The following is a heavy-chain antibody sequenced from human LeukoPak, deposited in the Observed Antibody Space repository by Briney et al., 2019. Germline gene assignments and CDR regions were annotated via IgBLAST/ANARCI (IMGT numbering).Heavy chain of an antibody. CDR1: GFTFSSYG. CDR3: AKEGLQPFFDY. Sequence: GGSLRLSCAASGFTFSSYGMHWVRKAPGKGLEWVAVISDDGSNKYYADSVKGRFTISRDNSKNTLYLQMNSLRAEDTAVYYCAKEGLQPFFDYWGQGTLVTVSS. CDR2: ISDDGSNK. V-gene: IGHV3-30*18. D-gene: IGHD6-13*01. J-gene: IGHJ4*02.